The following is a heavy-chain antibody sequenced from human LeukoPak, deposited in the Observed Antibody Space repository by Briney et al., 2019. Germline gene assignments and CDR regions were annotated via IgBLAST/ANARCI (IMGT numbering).Heavy chain of an antibody. Sequence: GGSLRLSCAASGFTFSNYEMNWVRQAPGKGLEWVSYISSSGSTIYYADSVKGRFTISRDNAKNSLYLQMNSLRAEDTAVYYCARGVVLGKQNYYFAYGGQGTLVTVS. CDR3: ARGVVLGKQNYYFAY. J-gene: IGHJ4*02. CDR2: ISSSGSTI. V-gene: IGHV3-48*03. CDR1: GFTFSNYE. D-gene: IGHD3-3*02.